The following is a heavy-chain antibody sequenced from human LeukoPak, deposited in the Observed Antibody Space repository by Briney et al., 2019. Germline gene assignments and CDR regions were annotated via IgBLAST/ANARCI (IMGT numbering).Heavy chain of an antibody. D-gene: IGHD1-26*01. Sequence: AGGSLRLSCAASGFTFSSYAMSWVRQAPGKGLEWVSGISGSGGSTDYADSVKGRFTISRDNAKNSLYLQMNSLRDEDTAVYYCASSGSYRFDYWGQGTLVTVSS. CDR3: ASSGSYRFDY. V-gene: IGHV3-23*01. J-gene: IGHJ4*02. CDR2: ISGSGGST. CDR1: GFTFSSYA.